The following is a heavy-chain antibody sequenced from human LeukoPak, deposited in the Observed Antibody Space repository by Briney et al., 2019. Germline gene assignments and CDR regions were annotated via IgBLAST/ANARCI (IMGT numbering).Heavy chain of an antibody. CDR3: ARGRGCSSMSCYPDY. V-gene: IGHV3-21*01. CDR2: LSPGNSYK. Sequence: PGGSLRLSCAASGFSFSGYSINWVRQAPGKGLEWVSSLSPGNSYKHYADSVKGRFTISRDNAENLLYLQMNSLGAEDTAIYYCARGRGCSSMSCYPDYWGQGTLVTVSS. CDR1: GFSFSGYS. D-gene: IGHD2-2*01. J-gene: IGHJ4*02.